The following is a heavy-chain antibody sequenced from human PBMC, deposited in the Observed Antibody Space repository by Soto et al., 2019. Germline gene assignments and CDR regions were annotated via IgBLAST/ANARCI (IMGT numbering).Heavy chain of an antibody. CDR1: GDSFSSGCYS. CDR3: ARDHGRDYSPFYFDS. D-gene: IGHD4-4*01. J-gene: IGHJ4*02. Sequence: SETLSLTGAVSGDSFSSGCYSWNWIRNHPGKGLEWIGYIYYTGATFYNPSLKSRVSISVDPSKKQFSLKLSSVTAADTAVYYCARDHGRDYSPFYFDSGGQGVMVNVYS. CDR2: IYYTGAT. V-gene: IGHV4-31*11.